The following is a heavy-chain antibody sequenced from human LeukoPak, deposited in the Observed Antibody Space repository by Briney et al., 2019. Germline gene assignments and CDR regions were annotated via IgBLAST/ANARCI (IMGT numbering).Heavy chain of an antibody. Sequence: PGGSLRLSCAASGFTFSSYEMNWVRQAPGKGLEWVSYISSSGSTIYYADSVKGRFTISRDNAKNSLYLQMNSLRAEDTAVYYCASRGYSYKFDYWGQGTLVTVSS. CDR1: GFTFSSYE. J-gene: IGHJ4*02. V-gene: IGHV3-48*03. CDR2: ISSSGSTI. CDR3: ASRGYSYKFDY. D-gene: IGHD5-18*01.